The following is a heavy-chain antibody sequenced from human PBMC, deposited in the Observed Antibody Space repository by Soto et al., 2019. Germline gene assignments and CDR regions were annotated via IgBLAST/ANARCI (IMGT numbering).Heavy chain of an antibody. D-gene: IGHD2-15*01. CDR2: ISGSGGGT. CDR3: AKDRVCSEGSSYWDY. V-gene: IGHV3-23*01. Sequence: PWGSLRLSSTASGFTFSSYGMSWVRQAPGKGLEWVSGISGSGGGTYYADSVKGRFTISRDSSKNTLYLQMNSLRAEDRAVYYCAKDRVCSEGSSYWDYWGQGTLVTVSS. CDR1: GFTFSSYG. J-gene: IGHJ4*02.